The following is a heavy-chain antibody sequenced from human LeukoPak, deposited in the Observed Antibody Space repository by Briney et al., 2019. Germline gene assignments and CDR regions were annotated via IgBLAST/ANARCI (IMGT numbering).Heavy chain of an antibody. J-gene: IGHJ4*02. CDR2: INHSGST. CDR3: ARGRRIRGIVKGYYFDY. Sequence: PSETLSLTCAVYGGSFSGYYWSWIRQPPGKGLEWIRQINHSGSTNYNPSLKSRVTISVDTSKNQFSLKLSSVTAADTAVYYCARGRRIRGIVKGYYFDYWGQGTLVTVSS. CDR1: GGSFSGYY. V-gene: IGHV4-34*01. D-gene: IGHD3-22*01.